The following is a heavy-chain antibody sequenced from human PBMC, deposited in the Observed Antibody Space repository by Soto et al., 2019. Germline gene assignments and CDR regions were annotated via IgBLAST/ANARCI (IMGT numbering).Heavy chain of an antibody. D-gene: IGHD2-2*01. CDR3: ARDSAVVPFNWFDP. V-gene: IGHV1-8*01. J-gene: IGHJ5*02. Sequence: ASVKVSCKASGYTFTSYDINWVRQATGQGLEWMGWMNPNSGNTGYAQKFQGRVTMTRNTSISTAYMELSSLRSEDTAVYYCARDSAVVPFNWFDPWGQGTLVTVSS. CDR1: GYTFTSYD. CDR2: MNPNSGNT.